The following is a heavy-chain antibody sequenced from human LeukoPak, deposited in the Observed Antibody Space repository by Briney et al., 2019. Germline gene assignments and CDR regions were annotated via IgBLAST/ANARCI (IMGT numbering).Heavy chain of an antibody. CDR3: ARSLVGAIDY. D-gene: IGHD1-26*01. CDR2: IYYSGST. V-gene: IGHV4-61*01. Sequence: SETLSLTCTVSGASVSSGSYYWSWIRQPPGKGLEWIGYIYYSGSTNYNPSLKSRVTISVDTSKNQFSLKLSSVTAADTAVYYCARSLVGAIDYWGQGTLVTVSS. J-gene: IGHJ4*02. CDR1: GASVSSGSYY.